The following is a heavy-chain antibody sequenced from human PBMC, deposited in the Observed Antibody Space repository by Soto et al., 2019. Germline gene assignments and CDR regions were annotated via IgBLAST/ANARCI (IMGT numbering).Heavy chain of an antibody. Sequence: EVQLLESGGGLVQPGGSLRLSCAVSGFTFSVNAMSWVHQAPGKGLEWVSSISGSGTSTSYADSVKGRFTISRDTSKNTLYLQMNSLRAEDTAEYFCAKLRWKWELDNFDYWGQGTLVTVSS. CDR2: ISGSGTST. J-gene: IGHJ4*02. CDR3: AKLRWKWELDNFDY. V-gene: IGHV3-23*01. D-gene: IGHD1-26*01. CDR1: GFTFSVNA.